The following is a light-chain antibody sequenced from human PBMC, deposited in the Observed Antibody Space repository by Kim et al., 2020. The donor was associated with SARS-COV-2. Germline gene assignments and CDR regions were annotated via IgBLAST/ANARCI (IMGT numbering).Light chain of an antibody. Sequence: QRVTISGTGSSSNIGAHYDVHWYQQLPGTAPNLLLYGNSDRPSGVPDRFSGSKSGTSASLAITGLQAEDEADYYCQSFDSSLIGKVFGGGTQLTVL. CDR1: SSNIGAHYD. CDR2: GNS. V-gene: IGLV1-40*01. CDR3: QSFDSSLIGKV. J-gene: IGLJ2*01.